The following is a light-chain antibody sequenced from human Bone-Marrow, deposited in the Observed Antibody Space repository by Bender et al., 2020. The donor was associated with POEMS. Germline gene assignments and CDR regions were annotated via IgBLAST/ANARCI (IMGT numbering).Light chain of an antibody. V-gene: IGLV2-14*03. CDR3: QSYDNSLGGWV. CDR2: DGS. Sequence: QSALTQPASMSGSPGQSITISCTGTSSDVGGYKYVSWYQQHPGKAPKLMIYDGSNRPSGVPDRFSGSKSGTSASLAITGLQAEDEGDYYCQSYDNSLGGWVFGGGTKLTVL. CDR1: SSDVGGYKY. J-gene: IGLJ3*02.